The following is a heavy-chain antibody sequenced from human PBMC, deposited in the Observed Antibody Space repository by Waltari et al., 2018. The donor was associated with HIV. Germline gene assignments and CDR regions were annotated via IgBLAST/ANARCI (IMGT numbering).Heavy chain of an antibody. D-gene: IGHD6-19*01. CDR3: ARQWLALYFDY. V-gene: IGHV4-39*07. CDR1: GGYISSRDYY. CDR2: IFYSGNT. Sequence: QLPVQESGTGLVKPSETLSLTCTVPGGYISSRDYYWGWIRQPPGKGLVWIGIIFYSGNTYSNPSLKSRVTISVDTSKSQFSLNLSSVTAADTAVYYCARQWLALYFDYWGQGTLVTVSS. J-gene: IGHJ4*02.